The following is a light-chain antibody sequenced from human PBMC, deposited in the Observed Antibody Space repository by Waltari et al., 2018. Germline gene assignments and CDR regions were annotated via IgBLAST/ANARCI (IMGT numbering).Light chain of an antibody. CDR3: QTGGHGTWV. V-gene: IGLV4-69*01. CDR2: VNSDGSH. J-gene: IGLJ3*02. Sequence: QLVLTQSPSASASLGASVKLTCTLSSGHSSNIIAWLQQQPEKGPRYSMKVNSDGSHSKGDDIPERFSGSSSGAERYLTISSVQSEDEADYYCQTGGHGTWVFGGGTTLTVL. CDR1: SGHSSNI.